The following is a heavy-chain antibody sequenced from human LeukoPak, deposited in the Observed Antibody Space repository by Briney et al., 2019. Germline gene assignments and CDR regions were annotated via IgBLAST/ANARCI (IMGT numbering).Heavy chain of an antibody. V-gene: IGHV3-74*01. J-gene: IGHJ6*02. D-gene: IGHD3-10*01. CDR3: ARVNDGSGIWAPIYYYYYGMDV. CDR1: GFTFSSYW. CDR2: INSDGSST. Sequence: TGGSLRLSCAASGFTFSSYWMHWVRQAPGKGLVWVSRINSDGSSTSYADSVKGRFTISRDNAKNTLYLQMNSLRAEDTAVYYCARVNDGSGIWAPIYYYYYGMDVWGQGTTVTVSS.